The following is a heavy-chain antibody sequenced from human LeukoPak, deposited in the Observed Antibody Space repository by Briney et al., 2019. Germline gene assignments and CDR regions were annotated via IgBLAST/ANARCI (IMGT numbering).Heavy chain of an antibody. Sequence: GGSLRLSCAASGFHFSNYGMNWVRQAPGKGLEWVSGITGDGGTTYYADSVKGRFTISRDNSKNTLYLQMNSLRAEDTAVYYCAKDLAMAPYYYYYMDVWGKGTTVTISS. J-gene: IGHJ6*03. V-gene: IGHV3-23*01. CDR1: GFHFSNYG. D-gene: IGHD5-18*01. CDR2: ITGDGGTT. CDR3: AKDLAMAPYYYYYMDV.